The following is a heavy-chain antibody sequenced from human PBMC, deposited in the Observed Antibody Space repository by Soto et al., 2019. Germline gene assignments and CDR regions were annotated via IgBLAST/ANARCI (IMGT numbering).Heavy chain of an antibody. D-gene: IGHD7-27*01. CDR1: GGSISSYY. V-gene: IGHV4-59*08. Sequence: QVQLQESGPGLVKPSETLSLTCTVSGGSISSYYWSWIRQPPGKGLEWIGYIYYSGSTNYNPSLKSRVTISVDTSKNQFSLKLSSVTAADTAVYYCARLVSWGRRYFDLWGRGTLVTVSS. J-gene: IGHJ2*01. CDR3: ARLVSWGRRYFDL. CDR2: IYYSGST.